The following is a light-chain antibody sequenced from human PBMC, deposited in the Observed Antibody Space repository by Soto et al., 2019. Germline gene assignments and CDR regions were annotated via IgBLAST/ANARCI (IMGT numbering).Light chain of an antibody. Sequence: EIVLTQSPATLSLSPGERATLSCRASQSVSSYLSWYQQKHDQAPRLLIYDASNRATGIPARFSGSGSGTDFTLTISSLEPEAFAVYYCQQRSNWPSLTFGGGTKVEIK. CDR3: QQRSNWPSLT. CDR1: QSVSSY. V-gene: IGKV3-11*01. J-gene: IGKJ4*01. CDR2: DAS.